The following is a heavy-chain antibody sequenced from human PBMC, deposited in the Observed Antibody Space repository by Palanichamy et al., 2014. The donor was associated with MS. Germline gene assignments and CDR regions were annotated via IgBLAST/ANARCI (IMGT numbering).Heavy chain of an antibody. D-gene: IGHD3-3*01. J-gene: IGHJ6*03. CDR3: ARHGSMTIFGVIKRTSFYYYYMDV. CDR1: GGSISSTSYH. V-gene: IGHV4-39*01. Sequence: QLQLQESGPGLVKPSETLSLSCSVSGGSISSTSYHWGWIRQPPGKGLEWIGSIYYTGSTYYNPSLKSRVTLSVDTSKNQFSLKLSSVTAADTAVYYCARHGSMTIFGVIKRTSFYYYYMDVWGKGTTVTVSS. CDR2: IYYTGST.